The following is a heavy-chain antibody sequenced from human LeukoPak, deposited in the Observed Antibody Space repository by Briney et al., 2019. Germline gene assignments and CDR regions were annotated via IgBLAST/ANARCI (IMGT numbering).Heavy chain of an antibody. J-gene: IGHJ4*02. CDR2: IYHSGST. CDR3: HAYFFDSSGYYYPLDY. CDR1: GGSISSSNW. Sequence: SETLSLTCAVSGGSISSSNWWSWVRQPPGKGLEWIGEIYHSGSTNYNPSLKSRVTISIDKSKNQFSLELSSVTAADTAVYYCHAYFFDSSGYYYPLDYWGQGTLVTVSS. V-gene: IGHV4-4*02. D-gene: IGHD3-22*01.